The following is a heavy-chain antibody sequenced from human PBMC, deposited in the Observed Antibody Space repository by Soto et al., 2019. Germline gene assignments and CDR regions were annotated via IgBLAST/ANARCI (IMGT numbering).Heavy chain of an antibody. V-gene: IGHV4-59*01. Sequence: SETLSLTCTVSDGSISSYYWSWIRQPPGKGLEWIGYIYYSGSTNYNPSLKRRVTRSVDTSKNQFPLKLSSVTAADTAVYYCARGGIQLWAYYGMDVWGQGTTVTVSS. D-gene: IGHD5-18*01. J-gene: IGHJ6*02. CDR2: IYYSGST. CDR1: DGSISSYY. CDR3: ARGGIQLWAYYGMDV.